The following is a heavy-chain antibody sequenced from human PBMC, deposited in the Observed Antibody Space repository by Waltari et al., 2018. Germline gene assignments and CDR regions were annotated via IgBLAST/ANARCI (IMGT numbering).Heavy chain of an antibody. CDR2: LYYSGST. V-gene: IGHV4-39*01. Sequence: QLQLQESGPGLVKPSETLSLTCTVSGGSISSSSSYWGWLRQTPGKGLEWIGSLYYSGSTYYNPSLKSRVTISVDTSKNQFSLKLSSVTAADTAVYYCARHPAMTIMLWYFDLWGRGTLVTVSS. D-gene: IGHD2-8*01. CDR1: GGSISSSSSY. CDR3: ARHPAMTIMLWYFDL. J-gene: IGHJ2*01.